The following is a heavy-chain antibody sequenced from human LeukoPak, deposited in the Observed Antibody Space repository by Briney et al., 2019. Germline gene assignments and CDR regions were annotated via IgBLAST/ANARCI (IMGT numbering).Heavy chain of an antibody. CDR1: GYTFTSDG. D-gene: IGHD2-15*01. Sequence: ASVKVSCKASGYTFTSDGISWVRQAPGHGLEWMGWINPYNGNTNYAQSPQGRVTMTTDTSTSTAYMELRSLGSDDTAMYYCARDPGGGGSFDPWGQGTLVTVSS. CDR2: INPYNGNT. V-gene: IGHV1-18*01. J-gene: IGHJ5*02. CDR3: ARDPGGGGSFDP.